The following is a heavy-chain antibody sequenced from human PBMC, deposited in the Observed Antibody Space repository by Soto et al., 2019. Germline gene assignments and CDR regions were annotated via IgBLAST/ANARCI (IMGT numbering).Heavy chain of an antibody. CDR2: IYYSGST. D-gene: IGHD3-3*01. J-gene: IGHJ5*02. CDR3: AGERYVFGRGYPKIPPYTGSAP. CDR1: GGSISSGGYC. V-gene: IGHV4-31*03. Sequence: SETLSLTCTVSGGSISSGGYCWSWIRQHPGKGLEWIGYIYYSGSTYYNPSLKSRVTISVDTSKNQFSLKLSSVTAADRAVYYWAGERYVFGRGYPKIPPYTGSAPGGKGTWVPVSS.